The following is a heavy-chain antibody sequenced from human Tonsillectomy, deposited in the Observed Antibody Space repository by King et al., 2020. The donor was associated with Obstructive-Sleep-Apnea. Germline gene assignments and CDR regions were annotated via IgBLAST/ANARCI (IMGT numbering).Heavy chain of an antibody. CDR2: TTRDRGFT. D-gene: IGHD4-17*01. V-gene: IGHV3-11*06. CDR3: ARNDGDI. CDR1: GFTFRDYD. Sequence: VQLVESGGGLVKPGGSLRLYFAASGFTFRDYDMTWIRQAPGKGLDWLSYTTRDRGFTDYADSVMGRFTISRDNVKNLLFLHMHSLTAEDTAVYYCARNDGDIWGQGTLVTVSS. J-gene: IGHJ4*02.